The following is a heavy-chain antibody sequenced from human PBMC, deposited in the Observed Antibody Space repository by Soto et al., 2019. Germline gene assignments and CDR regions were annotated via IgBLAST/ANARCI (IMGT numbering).Heavy chain of an antibody. J-gene: IGHJ4*01. CDR1: GFTFSGSA. Sequence: EVQLVESGGGLVQPGGSLKVSCAASGFTFSGSAIHWVRQASGKGLEWVGRIRSKANSYATAYGASVKGRFTISRDDSKTTAYLQMNSLKTEDTAVYYCTRWMTAAAGDYWGHGTLVTVSS. CDR2: IRSKANSYAT. V-gene: IGHV3-73*02. D-gene: IGHD6-13*01. CDR3: TRWMTAAAGDY.